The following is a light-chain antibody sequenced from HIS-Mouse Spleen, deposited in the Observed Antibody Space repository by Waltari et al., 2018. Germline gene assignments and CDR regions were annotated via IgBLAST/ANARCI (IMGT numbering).Light chain of an antibody. Sequence: SYELTQPRSVTVSPGQTARITCPGDAVPNKYAYWYQQKPGQAPVLVLYEDRKRPSGIPERFSGSSSGTMATLTISGAQVEDEADYYCYSTDSSGNHRVFGGGTKLTVL. CDR1: AVPNKY. J-gene: IGLJ2*01. CDR3: YSTDSSGNHRV. V-gene: IGLV3-10*01. CDR2: EDR.